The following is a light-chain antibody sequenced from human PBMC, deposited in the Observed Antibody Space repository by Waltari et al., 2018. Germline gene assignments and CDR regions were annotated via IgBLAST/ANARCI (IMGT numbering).Light chain of an antibody. CDR1: QSVGRF. Sequence: EFVLTQSPGTLSLSPGDKATLSCRASQSVGRFLAWYQKKPGPAPRLLIYDASTRASGIPDRFSGSGSGTDFSLTISRLEPEDFAVYFCQKYVNLPATFGQGTKVEIQ. CDR2: DAS. V-gene: IGKV3-20*01. J-gene: IGKJ1*01. CDR3: QKYVNLPAT.